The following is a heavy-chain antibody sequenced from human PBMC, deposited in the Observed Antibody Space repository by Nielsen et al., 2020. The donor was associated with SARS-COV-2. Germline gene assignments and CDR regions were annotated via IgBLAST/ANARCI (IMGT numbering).Heavy chain of an antibody. CDR3: ARRRRTGSATFDY. V-gene: IGHV4-59*01. D-gene: IGHD6-25*01. Sequence: SETLSLTCSVSGGSISNYYWSWIRQPPGKGLEWIGYIYYTGSTNYNASLQSRVTISVDTSKNQFTLKLSSVTAADTAVYYCARRRRTGSATFDYWGQGTLVTVSS. CDR1: GGSISNYY. CDR2: IYYTGST. J-gene: IGHJ4*02.